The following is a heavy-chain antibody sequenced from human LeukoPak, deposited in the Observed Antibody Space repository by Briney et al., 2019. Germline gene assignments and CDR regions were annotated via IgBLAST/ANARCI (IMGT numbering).Heavy chain of an antibody. D-gene: IGHD6-6*01. CDR1: GGSISSYY. CDR3: ARDLATRYSTSDDAFDI. J-gene: IGHJ3*02. V-gene: IGHV4-59*01. Sequence: SETLSLTCTVSGGSISSYYWSWIRQPPGKGPEWIGYIYYSGSTNYNPSLKSRVTISVDTSKNQFSLKLSSVTAADTAVYYCARDLATRYSTSDDAFDIWGQGTMVTVSS. CDR2: IYYSGST.